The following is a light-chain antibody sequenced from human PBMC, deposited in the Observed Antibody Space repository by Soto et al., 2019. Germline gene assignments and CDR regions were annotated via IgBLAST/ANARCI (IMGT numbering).Light chain of an antibody. CDR1: QSISTF. V-gene: IGKV1-39*01. CDR3: QQSYIAPLT. J-gene: IGKJ4*01. CDR2: GAS. Sequence: DIQMTQSPSSLSASVGDRVTITCRASQSISTFLNWYQQKPGKAPNLLIFGASSLQIGVPSRFSGSGSGTDFTLTINSLQPADFATYYCQQSYIAPLTFGGGTKVDI.